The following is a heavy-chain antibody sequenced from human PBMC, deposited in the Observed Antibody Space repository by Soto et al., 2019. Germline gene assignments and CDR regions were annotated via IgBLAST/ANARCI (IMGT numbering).Heavy chain of an antibody. CDR3: AKVSRGIGLVPAALS. V-gene: IGHV3-23*01. CDR2: ISGSGGST. J-gene: IGHJ4*02. Sequence: EVHLLDSGGGLVQPGGSLRLSCVASGHTFHDYAMTWVRQAPGKGLEWVSAISGSGGSTYYADSVRGRFTISSDDSKNKLYWQVNSLTADDTAVYYCAKVSRGIGLVPAALSWGQGTLVTVSS. CDR1: GHTFHDYA. D-gene: IGHD2-2*01.